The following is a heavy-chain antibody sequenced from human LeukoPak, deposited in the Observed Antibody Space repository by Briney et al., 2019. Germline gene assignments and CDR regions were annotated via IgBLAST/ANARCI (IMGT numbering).Heavy chain of an antibody. CDR2: IKQDGREK. J-gene: IGHJ4*02. V-gene: IGHV3-7*01. CDR1: GFTFTCCW. CDR3: ARVPGVTRYFDY. D-gene: IGHD4-23*01. Sequence: GGSLRLSCAASGFTFTCCWMSWVRQAPGKGLEWVASIKQDGREKFYADSVKGRFTISRGNAKNSLYLQMNSLRAEDTAVYYCARVPGVTRYFDYWGQGNLVTVSS.